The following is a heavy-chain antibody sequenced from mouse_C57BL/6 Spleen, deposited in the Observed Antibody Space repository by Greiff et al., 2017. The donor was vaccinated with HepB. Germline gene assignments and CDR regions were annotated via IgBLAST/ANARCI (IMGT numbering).Heavy chain of an antibody. J-gene: IGHJ1*03. CDR1: GFSLTSYG. Sequence: VQLVESGPGLVQPSQSLSITCTVSGFSLTSYGVHWVRQSPGKGLEWLGVIWSGGSTDYNAAFISRLSISKDNSKSQVFFKMNSLQADDTAIYYCARNFPYITTVVAHWYFDVWGTGTTVTVSS. D-gene: IGHD1-1*01. V-gene: IGHV2-2*01. CDR3: ARNFPYITTVVAHWYFDV. CDR2: IWSGGST.